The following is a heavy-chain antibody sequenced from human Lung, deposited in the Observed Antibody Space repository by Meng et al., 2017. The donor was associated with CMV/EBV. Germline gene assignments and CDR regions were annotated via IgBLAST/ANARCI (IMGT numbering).Heavy chain of an antibody. CDR2: INPSGGST. J-gene: IGHJ1*01. V-gene: IGHV1-46*01. CDR1: GYTFTSYY. Sequence: ASVKVSCKASGYTFTSYYMHWVRQAPGQGLEWMGIINPSGGSTSYAQKFQGRVTMTRDTSTSTVYMELSSLRSEDTAVYYCARLYCSSTSCYTAGYFQHWXQGTLVXVSS. CDR3: ARLYCSSTSCYTAGYFQH. D-gene: IGHD2-2*02.